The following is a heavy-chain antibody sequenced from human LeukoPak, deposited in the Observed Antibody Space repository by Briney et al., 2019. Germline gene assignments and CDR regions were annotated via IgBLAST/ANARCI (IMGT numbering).Heavy chain of an antibody. D-gene: IGHD4-17*01. J-gene: IGHJ5*02. CDR1: GGSISSGGYY. V-gene: IGHV4-30-2*01. Sequence: PSGTLSLTCTVSGGSISSGGYYWSWIRQPPGKGLEWIGYIYHSGSTNYNPSLKSRVTISVDKSKNQFSLKLSSVTAADTAVYYCARAVLGYGDPNWFDPWGQGTLVTVSS. CDR2: IYHSGST. CDR3: ARAVLGYGDPNWFDP.